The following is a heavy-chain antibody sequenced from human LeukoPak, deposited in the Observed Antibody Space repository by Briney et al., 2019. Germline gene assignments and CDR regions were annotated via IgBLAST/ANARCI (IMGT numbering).Heavy chain of an antibody. Sequence: PSETLSLTCTVSGGSISSYYWSWIRQPAGKGLEWIGRIYTSGSANYNPPLKNRVTMSVDTSKNQFSLKVTSVTAADTAVYYCARDREAVADWGYDWFDPWGQGILVTVSS. V-gene: IGHV4-4*07. CDR2: IYTSGSA. D-gene: IGHD7-27*01. CDR1: GGSISSYY. J-gene: IGHJ5*02. CDR3: ARDREAVADWGYDWFDP.